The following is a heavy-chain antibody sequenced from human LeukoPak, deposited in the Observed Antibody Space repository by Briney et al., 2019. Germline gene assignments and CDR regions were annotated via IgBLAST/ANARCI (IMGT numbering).Heavy chain of an antibody. V-gene: IGHV1-69*13. Sequence: RASVKVSCKASGGTFSSYAISWVRQAPGQGLEWMGGIIPIFGTANYAQKFQGRVTITADESTSTAYMELSSLRSEDTAVYYCAGDCSSTSCNTSHTDYWGQGTLVTVSS. CDR2: IIPIFGTA. D-gene: IGHD2-2*02. J-gene: IGHJ4*02. CDR1: GGTFSSYA. CDR3: AGDCSSTSCNTSHTDY.